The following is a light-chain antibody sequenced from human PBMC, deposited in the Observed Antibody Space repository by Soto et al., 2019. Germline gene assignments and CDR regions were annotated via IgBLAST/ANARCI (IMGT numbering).Light chain of an antibody. CDR1: SSNIGNNY. CDR2: ANN. CDR3: GTCDSGLGVL. J-gene: IGLJ2*01. V-gene: IGLV1-51*01. Sequence: QSVLTQPPSVSAAPGRTVTISCSGSSSNIGNNYISWYQQLPGTAPKLLIFANNKRPSGIPGRFSGSKSGTSATLGITGLQTGDEADYYCGTCDSGLGVLFGGGTKVTVL.